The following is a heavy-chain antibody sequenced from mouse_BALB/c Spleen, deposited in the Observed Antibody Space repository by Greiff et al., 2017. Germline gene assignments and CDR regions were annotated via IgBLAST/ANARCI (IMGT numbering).Heavy chain of an antibody. V-gene: IGHV1-87*01. CDR1: GYTFTSYW. CDR3: ANGYYLDY. J-gene: IGHJ2*01. CDR2: IYPGDGDT. D-gene: IGHD2-2*01. Sequence: VQLQQSGAELARPGASVKLSCKASGYTFTSYWMQWVKQRPGQGLEWIGAIYPGDGDTRYTQKFKGKATLTADKSSSTAYMQLSSLASEDSAVYYCANGYYLDYWGQGTTLTVSS.